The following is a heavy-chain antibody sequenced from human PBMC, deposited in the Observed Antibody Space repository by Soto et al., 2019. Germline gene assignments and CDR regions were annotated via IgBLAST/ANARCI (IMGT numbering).Heavy chain of an antibody. V-gene: IGHV3-48*01. J-gene: IGHJ6*02. CDR1: GFSFSDYP. CDR3: AKDYYYYGSGRPIYGMDV. D-gene: IGHD3-10*01. CDR2: IRSTSDDT. Sequence: VQLVESGGGLVQPGGSLRLSCAASGFSFSDYPMNWVRQAPGKGLEWLSNIRSTSDDTYYAESLQGRFTISRDIARNSFYLQMNSLRAEDTAVYYCAKDYYYYGSGRPIYGMDVWGQGTTVTVSS.